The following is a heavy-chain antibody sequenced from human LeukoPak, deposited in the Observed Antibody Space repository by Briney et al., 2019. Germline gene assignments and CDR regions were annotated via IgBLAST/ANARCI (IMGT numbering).Heavy chain of an antibody. D-gene: IGHD2-15*01. CDR3: ARQIVVVVAATGSSYYYYYMDV. Sequence: PSETLSLTCTVSGGSISSGSYYWSWIRQPAGKGLEWIGRIYTSGSTNYNPSLKSRVTISVDTSKNQFSLKLSSVTAADTAVYYCARQIVVVVAATGSSYYYYYMDVWGKGTTVTVSS. V-gene: IGHV4-61*02. CDR1: GGSISSGSYY. J-gene: IGHJ6*03. CDR2: IYTSGST.